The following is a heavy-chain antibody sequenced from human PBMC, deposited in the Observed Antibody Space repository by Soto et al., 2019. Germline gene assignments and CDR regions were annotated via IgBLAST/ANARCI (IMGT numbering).Heavy chain of an antibody. D-gene: IGHD2-15*01. CDR2: IYYGGST. CDR1: GGSIRSYY. CDR3: AREGGGRLDY. Sequence: QVQLQESGPGLVKPSETLSLTCTVSGGSIRSYYWCWIRQPPRKGLQWIGYIYYGGSTNYNPSLKSRVTISVDTSENQFSLKLNSVTAADTAVYYCAREGGGRLDYWGQGTLVTVFS. V-gene: IGHV4-59*01. J-gene: IGHJ4*02.